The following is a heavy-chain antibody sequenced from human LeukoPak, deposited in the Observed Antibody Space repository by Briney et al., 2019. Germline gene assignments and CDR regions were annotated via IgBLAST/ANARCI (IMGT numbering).Heavy chain of an antibody. CDR3: ARAYSPRVTCSGGSCYVWFDP. Sequence: PSETLSLTCAVYGGSFSGYYWSWIRQPPGKGLEWIGEINHSGSTSYNPSLKSRVTISVDTSKNQFSLKLSSVTAADTAVYYCARAYSPRVTCSGGSCYVWFDPWGQGTLVTVSS. CDR2: INHSGST. CDR1: GGSFSGYY. D-gene: IGHD2-15*01. V-gene: IGHV4-34*01. J-gene: IGHJ5*02.